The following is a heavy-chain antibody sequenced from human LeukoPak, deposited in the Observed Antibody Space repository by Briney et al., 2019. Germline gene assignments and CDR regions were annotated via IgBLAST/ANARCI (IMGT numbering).Heavy chain of an antibody. Sequence: SETLSLTCTVSGGSISSYYWSWIREPAGKGLEWIGRIYTSGSTNYNPSLKSRVTMSVDTSKNQFSLKLSSVTAADTAVYYCARDWVIGAAIPWSWFDPWGQGTLVTVSS. V-gene: IGHV4-4*07. CDR3: ARDWVIGAAIPWSWFDP. D-gene: IGHD2-2*02. CDR2: IYTSGST. CDR1: GGSISSYY. J-gene: IGHJ5*02.